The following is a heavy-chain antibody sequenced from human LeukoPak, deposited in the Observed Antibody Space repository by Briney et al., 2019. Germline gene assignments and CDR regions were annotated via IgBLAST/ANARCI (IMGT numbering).Heavy chain of an antibody. D-gene: IGHD3-3*01. CDR2: IYYSGST. CDR3: ARAGDFWSGYSWFDP. Sequence: SDTLSLTCTVSGGSLSNYYWSWIRQPPGKGLEWIGYIYYSGSTNYNPSLKSRVTISVDTSKNQFSLKLSSVTAADTAVYYCARAGDFWSGYSWFDPWGQGTLVTVSS. CDR1: GGSLSNYY. V-gene: IGHV4-59*07. J-gene: IGHJ5*02.